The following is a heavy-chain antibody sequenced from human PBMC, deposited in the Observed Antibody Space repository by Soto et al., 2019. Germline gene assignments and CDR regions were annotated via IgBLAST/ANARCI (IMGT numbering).Heavy chain of an antibody. Sequence: EVQLVESGGGLVKPGGSLRLSCAASGFTFSNAWMRWVRQAPGKGLEWVGRIKSKNDGGTTDYAAPVKGRFTISRDDSKNTLYLQMNSLKTEDTAVYYCTTLLGVAFDYWGQGTLVTVSS. J-gene: IGHJ4*02. V-gene: IGHV3-15*01. CDR1: GFTFSNAW. D-gene: IGHD2-15*01. CDR3: TTLLGVAFDY. CDR2: IKSKNDGGTT.